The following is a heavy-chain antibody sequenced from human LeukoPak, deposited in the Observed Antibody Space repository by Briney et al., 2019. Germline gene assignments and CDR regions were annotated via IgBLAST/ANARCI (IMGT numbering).Heavy chain of an antibody. Sequence: GGSLRLSCAASGFTFSSYEMNWVRQAPGKGLEWVSYISSSGSTIYYADSVKGRFTISRDNAKNSLYLQMNSLRAEDTAVYYCARVSSGPFDYWGQGTLVTVSS. J-gene: IGHJ4*02. V-gene: IGHV3-48*03. D-gene: IGHD3-22*01. CDR1: GFTFSSYE. CDR2: ISSSGSTI. CDR3: ARVSSGPFDY.